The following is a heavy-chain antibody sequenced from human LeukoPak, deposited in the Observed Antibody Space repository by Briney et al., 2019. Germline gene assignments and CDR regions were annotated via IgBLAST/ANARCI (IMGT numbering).Heavy chain of an antibody. CDR2: ISYDGSNK. D-gene: IGHD6-13*01. Sequence: GGSLRLSCAASGFTFSGYAMHWVRQAPGKGLEWVAVISYDGSNKYYADSVKGRFTISRDNSKNTLYLQMNSLRAEDTAVYYCARWQPGDYWGQGTLVTVSS. CDR3: ARWQPGDY. J-gene: IGHJ4*02. V-gene: IGHV3-30-3*01. CDR1: GFTFSGYA.